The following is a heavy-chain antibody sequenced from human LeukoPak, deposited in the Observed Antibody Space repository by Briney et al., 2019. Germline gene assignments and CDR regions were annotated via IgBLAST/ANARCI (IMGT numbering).Heavy chain of an antibody. CDR1: GFTVSSNY. J-gene: IGHJ3*02. D-gene: IGHD3-22*01. CDR3: ARLGYYDSITPLDAFDI. Sequence: PGGSLRLSCAASGFTVSSNYMSWVRQAPGKGLEWVSVIYSGGSTYYADSVKGRFTISRDNSKNTLYLQMNSLRAEDTAVYYCARLGYYDSITPLDAFDIWGQGTMVTVSS. CDR2: IYSGGST. V-gene: IGHV3-53*01.